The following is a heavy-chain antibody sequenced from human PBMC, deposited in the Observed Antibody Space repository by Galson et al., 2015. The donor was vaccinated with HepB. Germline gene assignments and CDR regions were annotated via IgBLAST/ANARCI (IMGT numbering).Heavy chain of an antibody. Sequence: QSGAEVKKPGESLKISCKGSGYSFTSYWICWVRQMPGKGLEWMGIIYPGDSDTRYSPSFQGQVTISADKAISTAYLQWSSLKASDTAMYYCARHGYSSSSHPLYYYYGMDVWGQGTTVTVSS. CDR1: GYSFTSYW. CDR2: IYPGDSDT. J-gene: IGHJ6*02. V-gene: IGHV5-51*01. CDR3: ARHGYSSSSHPLYYYYGMDV. D-gene: IGHD6-6*01.